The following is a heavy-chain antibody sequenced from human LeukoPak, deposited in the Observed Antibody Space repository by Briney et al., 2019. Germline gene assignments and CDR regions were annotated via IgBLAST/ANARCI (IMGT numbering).Heavy chain of an antibody. V-gene: IGHV1-2*02. CDR1: GYTITGYY. D-gene: IGHD6-13*01. CDR2: LNPNSGGT. CDR3: ARAYSSSWYRWFDP. J-gene: IGHJ5*02. Sequence: ASVTVSCKASGYTITGYYMHWVRQAPGQGLEWMGWLNPNSGGTNYAQKFQGRVTMTRDTSISTAYMELSRLRSDDTAVYYCARAYSSSWYRWFDPWGQGTLVTVSS.